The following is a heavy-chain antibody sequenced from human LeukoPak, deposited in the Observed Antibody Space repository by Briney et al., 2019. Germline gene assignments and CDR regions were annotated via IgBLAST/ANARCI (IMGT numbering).Heavy chain of an antibody. Sequence: SETLSLTCTVSGGSISSGGYYWSWIRQHPGKGLEWIGYIYYSGSTYYNPSLKSRVTISVDTSKNQFSLKLSSVTAADTAVYCCARVGASSWPIDYWGQGTLVTVSS. CDR3: ARVGASSWPIDY. CDR1: GGSISSGGYY. D-gene: IGHD6-13*01. V-gene: IGHV4-31*03. J-gene: IGHJ4*02. CDR2: IYYSGST.